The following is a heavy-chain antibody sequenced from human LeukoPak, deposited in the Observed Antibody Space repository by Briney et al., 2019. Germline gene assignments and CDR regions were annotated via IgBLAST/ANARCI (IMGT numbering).Heavy chain of an antibody. D-gene: IGHD3-22*01. J-gene: IGHJ4*02. V-gene: IGHV3-48*01. CDR3: AKSDYYDSSGHPSSFEY. CDR1: GFTLSSYS. CDR2: ISSGSTTI. Sequence: GGSLRLSCATSGFTLSSYSMNWVRQAPGKGLEWISYISSGSTTIYYADSVKGRFTISRDNAKNTVYLQMNSLRAEDTAVYYCAKSDYYDSSGHPSSFEYWGQGALVTFSS.